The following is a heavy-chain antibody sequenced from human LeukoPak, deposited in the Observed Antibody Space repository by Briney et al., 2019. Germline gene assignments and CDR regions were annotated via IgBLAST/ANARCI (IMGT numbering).Heavy chain of an antibody. D-gene: IGHD3-10*01. V-gene: IGHV4-39*01. CDR2: IYYSGST. Sequence: SETLSLTCTVSGGSISSSSYYWGWIRQPPGKGLEWIGSIYYSGSTYYNPSLKSRVTISVDTSKNQFSLKLSSVTAADTAVYYVARGQGLTRMVWFYGGQETWVTVSS. J-gene: IGHJ4*02. CDR3: ARGQGLTRMVWFY. CDR1: GGSISSSSYY.